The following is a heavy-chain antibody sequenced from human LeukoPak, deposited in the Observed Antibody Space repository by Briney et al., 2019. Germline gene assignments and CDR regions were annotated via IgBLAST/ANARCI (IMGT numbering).Heavy chain of an antibody. Sequence: GGSLRLSCAASGFTVSSNYMSWVRQAPGKGLEWVSVIYSGGSTYYADSVKGRFTISRDNSKNTLYLQMNSLRAEDTAVYYCARHMGITFGGVIAGFDYWGQGTLVTVSS. CDR2: IYSGGST. D-gene: IGHD3-16*02. CDR1: GFTVSSNY. J-gene: IGHJ4*02. CDR3: ARHMGITFGGVIAGFDY. V-gene: IGHV3-53*01.